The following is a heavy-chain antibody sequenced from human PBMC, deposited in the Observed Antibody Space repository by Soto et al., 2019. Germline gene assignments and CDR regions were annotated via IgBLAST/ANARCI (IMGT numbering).Heavy chain of an antibody. V-gene: IGHV4-39*01. J-gene: IGHJ4*02. Sequence: PSETLSLTCTVSGGSISSSSYYWGWIRQPPGKGLEWIGSIYYSGSTYYNPSLKSRVTISVDTSKNQFSLKLSSVTAADTAVYYCARHRGLKNSLSPFYWGQGTLVTVSS. CDR3: ARHRGLKNSLSPFY. D-gene: IGHD6-13*01. CDR1: GGSISSSSYY. CDR2: IYYSGST.